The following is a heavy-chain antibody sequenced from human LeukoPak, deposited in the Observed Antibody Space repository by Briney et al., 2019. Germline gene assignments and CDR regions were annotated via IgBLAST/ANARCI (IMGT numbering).Heavy chain of an antibody. V-gene: IGHV4-59*01. D-gene: IGHD5-18*01. CDR2: IFYSGIT. Sequence: SETLSLTCTVSGDSITSYFWSWIRQPPGKGLEWVGYIFYSGITNYNPSLKSRVTISVDTSKNQFSLKLSSVTAADTAVYYCARLSGYSYELYYMDVWGKGTTVIVSS. CDR3: ARLSGYSYELYYMDV. CDR1: GDSITSYF. J-gene: IGHJ6*03.